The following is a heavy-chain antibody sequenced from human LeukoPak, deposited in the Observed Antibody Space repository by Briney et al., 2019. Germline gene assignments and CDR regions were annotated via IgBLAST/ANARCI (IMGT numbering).Heavy chain of an antibody. J-gene: IGHJ6*04. Sequence: GGSLRLSCAASGFTFSSYSMNWVRQAPGKGLEWVSYISSSSSTIYYADSVEGRFTISRDNAKNSLYLQMNSLRAEDTAVYYCAREMGGLRFLEWLKTPSDVWGKGTTVTVSS. CDR1: GFTFSSYS. V-gene: IGHV3-48*01. CDR2: ISSSSSTI. D-gene: IGHD3-3*01. CDR3: AREMGGLRFLEWLKTPSDV.